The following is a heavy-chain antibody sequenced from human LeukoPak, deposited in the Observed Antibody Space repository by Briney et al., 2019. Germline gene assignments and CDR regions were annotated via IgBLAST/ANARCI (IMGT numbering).Heavy chain of an antibody. CDR3: AREWGTFEY. CDR1: GGSISSYY. D-gene: IGHD1-1*01. J-gene: IGHJ4*02. CDR2: IYYSGST. V-gene: IGHV4-59*01. Sequence: SETLSLTCSVSGGSISSYYWSWIRQPPGKGLEWIGNIYYSGSTNYNPSLKSRVTISVDTSKNQFSLKLSSVTAADTAVYYCAREWGTFEYWGQGTLVTVS.